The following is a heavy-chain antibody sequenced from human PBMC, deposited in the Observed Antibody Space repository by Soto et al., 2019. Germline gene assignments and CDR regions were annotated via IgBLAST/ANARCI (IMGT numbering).Heavy chain of an antibody. D-gene: IGHD2-2*01. V-gene: IGHV3-23*01. CDR2: IGTSAST. Sequence: DVRLLESGGGLVQPGGALRLSCAAAGFTFSSYSMSWVRQAPGKGLEWVSTIGTSASTYYGDSVRGRFTLSRDNSRNTLYLQMNSLRAEDTAVYYCADLSRYCTSSNCDWGQGTLVTVSS. CDR3: ADLSRYCTSSNCD. J-gene: IGHJ4*02. CDR1: GFTFSSYS.